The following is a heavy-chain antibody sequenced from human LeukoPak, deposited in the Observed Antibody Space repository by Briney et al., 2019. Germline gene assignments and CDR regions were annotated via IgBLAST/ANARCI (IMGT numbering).Heavy chain of an antibody. D-gene: IGHD3-3*01. J-gene: IGHJ6*03. CDR3: PRNFGQPHYYYYYYMDV. CDR2: IFYSGST. V-gene: IGHV4-59*01. Sequence: SETLSLTCTVSGGSISTYYWSWVRQPPGKGLEWIGYIFYSGSTNYNPSLKRRVTLSLDTSKNQFSLNLSSVTAADTAVYYCPRNFGQPHYYYYYYMDVWGKGTTVTVSS. CDR1: GGSISTYY.